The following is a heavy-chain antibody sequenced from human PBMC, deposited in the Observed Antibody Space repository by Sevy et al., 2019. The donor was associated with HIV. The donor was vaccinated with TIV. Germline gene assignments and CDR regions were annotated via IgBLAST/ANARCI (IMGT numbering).Heavy chain of an antibody. CDR3: ARHGIAGVHGVKPLYLERTNWFDP. CDR2: IYPGDSDT. D-gene: IGHD1-20*01. Sequence: GESLKISCKGSGYSFTSYWIGWVRQMPGKGLEWMGIIYPGDSDTRYSPSFQGQVTISADKSISTAYLQWSSLKASDTAMYYCARHGIAGVHGVKPLYLERTNWFDPWGQGTLVTVSS. V-gene: IGHV5-51*01. CDR1: GYSFTSYW. J-gene: IGHJ5*02.